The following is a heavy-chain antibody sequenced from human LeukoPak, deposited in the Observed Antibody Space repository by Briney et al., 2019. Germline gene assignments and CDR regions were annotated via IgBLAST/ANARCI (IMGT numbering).Heavy chain of an antibody. CDR3: AMRWPFDI. V-gene: IGHV5-51*01. J-gene: IGHJ3*02. CDR2: IYPGDSDT. D-gene: IGHD4-23*01. CDR1: GNSFTNFW. Sequence: PRESLKISCKASGNSFTNFWIGWVSQVPGKGLEWMGIIYPGDSDTRYSPSFQGQVTISADKSISTAYLQWSSLKPSDTAIYYCAMRWPFDIWGQGTMVTVSS.